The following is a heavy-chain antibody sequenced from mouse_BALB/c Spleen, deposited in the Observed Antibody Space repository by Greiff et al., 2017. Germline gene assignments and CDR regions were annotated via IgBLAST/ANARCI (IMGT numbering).Heavy chain of an antibody. V-gene: IGHV5-6*01. CDR1: GFTFSSYG. J-gene: IGHJ2*01. CDR3: ARQNDYDGADY. Sequence: EVQGVESGGGLVKPGGSLKLSCAASGFTFSSYGMSWVRQTPDKRLEWVATISSGGSYTYYPDSVKGRFTISRDNAKNTLYLQMSSLKSEDTAMYYCARQNDYDGADYWGQGTTLTVSS. D-gene: IGHD2-4*01. CDR2: ISSGGSYT.